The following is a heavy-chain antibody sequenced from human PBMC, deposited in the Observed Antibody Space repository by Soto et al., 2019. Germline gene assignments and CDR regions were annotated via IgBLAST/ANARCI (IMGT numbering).Heavy chain of an antibody. CDR2: ITTAGDT. Sequence: GXSLRLSCAASGFTFSSYGIHWVGQVTGKGLEWVSGITTAGDTYYPGSVKGRFTISREKAKNSLYLQMNSLSAGDTAVYYCARELHGGSYGMDVWGQGTTVTVSS. CDR3: ARELHGGSYGMDV. CDR1: GFTFSSYG. V-gene: IGHV3-13*01. J-gene: IGHJ6*02.